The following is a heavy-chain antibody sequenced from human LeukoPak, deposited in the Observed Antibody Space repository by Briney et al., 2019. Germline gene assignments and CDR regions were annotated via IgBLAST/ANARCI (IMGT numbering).Heavy chain of an antibody. CDR2: ISAYNENT. CDR1: GYSFSSFG. CDR3: ARRPRYCSSTSCYTGDY. Sequence: ASVKVSCKASGYSFSSFGISWVRQAPGQGLEWMGWISAYNENTNYAQNFQGRVTMTIDTSTETGYMELRSLRSDDTAVYYCARRPRYCSSTSCYTGDYWGQGTLVTVSS. J-gene: IGHJ4*02. V-gene: IGHV1-18*01. D-gene: IGHD2-2*02.